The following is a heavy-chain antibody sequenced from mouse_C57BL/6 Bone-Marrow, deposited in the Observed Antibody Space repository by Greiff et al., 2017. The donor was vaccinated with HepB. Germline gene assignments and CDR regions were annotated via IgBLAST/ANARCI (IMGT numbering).Heavy chain of an antibody. CDR2: IYPRSGNT. J-gene: IGHJ1*03. CDR1: GYTFTSYG. V-gene: IGHV1-81*01. D-gene: IGHD1-1*01. CDR3: ARRYYYGSEDFDV. Sequence: QVQLKESGAELARPGASVKLSCKASGYTFTSYGISWVKQRTGQGLEWIGEIYPRSGNTYYNEKFKGKATLTADKSSSTAYMELRSLTSEDSAVYFCARRYYYGSEDFDVWGTGTTVTVSS.